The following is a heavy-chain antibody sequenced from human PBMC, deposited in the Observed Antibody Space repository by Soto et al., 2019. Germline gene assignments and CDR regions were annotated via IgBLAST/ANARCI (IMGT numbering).Heavy chain of an antibody. Sequence: EVQLVESGGGLVQPGRSLRLSCAASGFTFDDYAMHWVRQAPGKGQEWVSGISWNSGSIGYADSVKGRFTISRDNAKNSLYLQMNSLRAEDTALYYCAKAYCSGGSCYFFFDYWGQGTLVTVSS. D-gene: IGHD2-15*01. CDR1: GFTFDDYA. J-gene: IGHJ4*02. CDR2: ISWNSGSI. CDR3: AKAYCSGGSCYFFFDY. V-gene: IGHV3-9*01.